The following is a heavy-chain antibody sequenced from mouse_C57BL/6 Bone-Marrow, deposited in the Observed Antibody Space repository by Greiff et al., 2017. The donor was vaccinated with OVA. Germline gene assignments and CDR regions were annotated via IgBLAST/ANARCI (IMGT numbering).Heavy chain of an antibody. CDR1: GFNIKDDY. Sequence: QLQQSGAELVRPGASVKLSCTASGFNIKDDYMHWVKQRPEQGLEWIGWIDPENGDTEYASKFQGKATITADTSSNTAYLQLSSLTSEDTAVYYCTDYDYFAYWGQGTLVTVSA. D-gene: IGHD2-4*01. CDR3: TDYDYFAY. J-gene: IGHJ3*01. CDR2: IDPENGDT. V-gene: IGHV14-4*01.